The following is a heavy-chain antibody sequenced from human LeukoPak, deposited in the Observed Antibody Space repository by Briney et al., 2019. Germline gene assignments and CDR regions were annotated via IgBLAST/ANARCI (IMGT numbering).Heavy chain of an antibody. Sequence: ASVKVSCKVSGYTFTDYYMHWVQQAPGKGLEWMGLVYPEDGETIYAEKFQGRVTITADTSTDTAYMELSSLRSEDTAVYYCATQPGGGVAAAVHDGYWGQGTLVTVSS. V-gene: IGHV1-69-2*01. CDR3: ATQPGGGVAAAVHDGY. CDR1: GYTFTDYY. J-gene: IGHJ4*02. D-gene: IGHD6-13*01. CDR2: VYPEDGET.